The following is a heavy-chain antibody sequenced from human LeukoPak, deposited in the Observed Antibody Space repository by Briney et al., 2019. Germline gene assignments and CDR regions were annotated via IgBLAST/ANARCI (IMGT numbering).Heavy chain of an antibody. D-gene: IGHD3-10*01. CDR3: ARDIIGGGTGDLSDY. CDR2: IIPIFGTA. V-gene: IGHV1-69*01. J-gene: IGHJ4*02. Sequence: SVKVSCKASGGTFSSHAISWVRQAPGQGLEWMGGIIPIFGTANYAQKFQGRVTITADESTSTAYMELSSLRSEDTAVYYCARDIIGGGTGDLSDYWGQGTLVTVSS. CDR1: GGTFSSHA.